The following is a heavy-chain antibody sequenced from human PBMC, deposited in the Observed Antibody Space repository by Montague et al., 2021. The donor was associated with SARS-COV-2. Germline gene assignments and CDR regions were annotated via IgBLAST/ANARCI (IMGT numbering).Heavy chain of an antibody. D-gene: IGHD3-3*01. CDR2: IYYSGST. CDR3: ARHPWHITIFGVVTRYGMDV. V-gene: IGHV4-59*11. J-gene: IGHJ6*02. Sequence: SETLSLTCAVYGGSFSAHSWSWIRQPPGKGLEWIGYIYYSGSTNYNPSLKSRVTISVDTSKNQFSLKLSSVTAADTAVYYCARHPWHITIFGVVTRYGMDVWGQGTTVTVSS. CDR1: GGSFSAHS.